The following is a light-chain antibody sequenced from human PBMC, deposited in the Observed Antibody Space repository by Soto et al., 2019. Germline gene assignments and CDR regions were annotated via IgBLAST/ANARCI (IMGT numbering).Light chain of an antibody. CDR3: QTWGTGIRV. Sequence: QLVLTQSPSASASLGASVKLTCTLSSGHSNYAIAWHQQLPQKGPRYLMKVNSDGSHNKGDGIPDRFSGSSSGAERYLIISRLQSEDEADYYCQTWGTGIRVFGGGTKLTVL. CDR2: VNSDGSH. V-gene: IGLV4-69*01. CDR1: SGHSNYA. J-gene: IGLJ3*02.